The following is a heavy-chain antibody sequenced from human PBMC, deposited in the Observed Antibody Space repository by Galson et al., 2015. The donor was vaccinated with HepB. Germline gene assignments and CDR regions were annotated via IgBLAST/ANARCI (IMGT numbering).Heavy chain of an antibody. J-gene: IGHJ4*02. Sequence: SLRLSCAASGFTFSNAWMSWVRQAPGKGLEWVGRIKSKTDGGTTDYAAPVKGRFTISRDDSKNTLYLQMNSLKTEDTAVYYCTCGGTGSGRGGDYWETFDYWGQGTLVTVSS. CDR3: TCGGTGSGRGGDYWETFDY. CDR2: IKSKTDGGTT. V-gene: IGHV3-15*01. CDR1: GFTFSNAW. D-gene: IGHD4-17*01.